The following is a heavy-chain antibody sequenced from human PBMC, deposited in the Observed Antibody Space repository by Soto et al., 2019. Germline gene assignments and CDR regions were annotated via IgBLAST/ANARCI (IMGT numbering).Heavy chain of an antibody. CDR1: GFTFSNYG. Sequence: GGSLRLSCAASGFTFSNYGMHWVRQAPGKGLEWVAVVSYHGSDKYYADSVKGRFTISRDNSKNTLYLQMDSLRAEDTAVYFCAKAWGGSLCLESWGQGT. V-gene: IGHV3-30*18. CDR3: AKAWGGSLCLES. J-gene: IGHJ5*01. CDR2: VSYHGSDK. D-gene: IGHD1-26*01.